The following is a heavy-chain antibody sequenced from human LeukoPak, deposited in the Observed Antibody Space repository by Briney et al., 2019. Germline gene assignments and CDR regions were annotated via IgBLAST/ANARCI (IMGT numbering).Heavy chain of an antibody. CDR1: GGSISSGGYY. CDR2: INHSGST. CDR3: ARGGGQWLLLRGRYFDY. V-gene: IGHV4-39*07. D-gene: IGHD3-22*01. J-gene: IGHJ4*02. Sequence: SSETLSLTCTVSGGSISSGGYYWSWIRQPPGKGLEWIGEINHSGSTNYNPSLKSRVTISVDTSKNQFSLKLSSVTAADTAVYYCARGGGQWLLLRGRYFDYWGQGTLVTVSS.